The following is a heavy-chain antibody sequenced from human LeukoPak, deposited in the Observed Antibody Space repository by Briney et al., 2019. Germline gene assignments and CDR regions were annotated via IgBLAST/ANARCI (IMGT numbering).Heavy chain of an antibody. Sequence: PGGSLRLSCAASGFTFSSYWMSWVRQAPGKRLEWVSTTEGDGSGAHYADAVKGRFTISRDNSKDNLYLQMNSLKAEDTAVYYCVKDAFSYNGVYDAFDIWGQGTMVTVSS. CDR2: TEGDGSGA. D-gene: IGHD3-3*01. CDR1: GFTFSSYW. V-gene: IGHV3-23*01. CDR3: VKDAFSYNGVYDAFDI. J-gene: IGHJ3*02.